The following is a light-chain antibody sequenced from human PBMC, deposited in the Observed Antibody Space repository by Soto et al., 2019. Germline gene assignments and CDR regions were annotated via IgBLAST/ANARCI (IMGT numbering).Light chain of an antibody. Sequence: DIQMTQSPSTLSGSVGDRVTITCRASQTISSWLACYQQKPGKAPELLIYDASTLESGVPSRFSGSGSGTEFSLTISSLQPDDFATYYCLQDINYPWTFGQGTKVDIK. CDR2: DAS. CDR1: QTISSW. J-gene: IGKJ1*01. CDR3: LQDINYPWT. V-gene: IGKV1-5*01.